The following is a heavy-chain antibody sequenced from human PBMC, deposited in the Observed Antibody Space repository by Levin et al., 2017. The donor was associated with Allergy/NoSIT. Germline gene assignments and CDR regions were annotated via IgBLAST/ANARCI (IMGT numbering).Heavy chain of an antibody. Sequence: TGGSLRLSCAASGFTFSDYYMDWVRQAPGKGLEWVGRARNKAKSYTIEYAASVKGRFTISRDDSKNSLYLQMDSLKTDDTAVYYCARGASEVTKYQYGMDVWGQGTTVTVSS. D-gene: IGHD2-2*01. CDR1: GFTFSDYY. J-gene: IGHJ6*02. CDR2: ARNKAKSYTI. V-gene: IGHV3-72*01. CDR3: ARGASEVTKYQYGMDV.